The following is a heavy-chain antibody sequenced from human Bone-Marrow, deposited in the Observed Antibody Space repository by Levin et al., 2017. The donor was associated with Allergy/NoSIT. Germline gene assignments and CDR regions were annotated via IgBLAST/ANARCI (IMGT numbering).Heavy chain of an antibody. D-gene: IGHD3-22*01. CDR3: AVTRGYYYDSSNLGMDV. Sequence: GESLKISCAASGFTFSSYWMHWVRQAPGKGLVWVSRINSDGSSTSYADSVKGRFTISRDNAKNTLYLQMNSLRAEDTAVYYCAVTRGYYYDSSNLGMDVWGQGTTVTVSS. J-gene: IGHJ6*02. CDR2: INSDGSST. CDR1: GFTFSSYW. V-gene: IGHV3-74*01.